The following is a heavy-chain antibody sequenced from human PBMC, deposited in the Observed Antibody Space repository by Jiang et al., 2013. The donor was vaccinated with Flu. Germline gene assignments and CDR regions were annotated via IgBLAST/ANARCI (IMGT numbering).Heavy chain of an antibody. CDR1: GGSISSGGYY. CDR2: IYYSGST. CDR3: ARDQPTMVRGKGWYFDL. J-gene: IGHJ2*01. V-gene: IGHV4-31*03. D-gene: IGHD3-10*01. Sequence: PGLVKPSQALSLTCTVSGGSISSGGYYWSWIRQHPGKGLEWIGYIYYSGSTYYNPSLKSRVTISVDTSKNQFSLKLSSVTAADTAVYYCARDQPTMVRGKGWYFDLWGRGTLVTVSS.